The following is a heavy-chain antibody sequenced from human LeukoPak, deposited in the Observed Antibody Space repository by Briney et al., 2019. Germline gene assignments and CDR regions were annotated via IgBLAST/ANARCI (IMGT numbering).Heavy chain of an antibody. J-gene: IGHJ4*02. CDR2: IKSKSVGETI. Sequence: GGSLRLSWAASGFTFSNAWMSWVRQAPGKGLDWVGRIKSKSVGETIDYAAAVKGRFTISRDDSKNTLYLQMNSLTTEDTAVYYCSPWGPYSPPDNYYFDYWGQGTLVTVSS. D-gene: IGHD7-27*01. CDR3: SPWGPYSPPDNYYFDY. V-gene: IGHV3-15*01. CDR1: GFTFSNAW.